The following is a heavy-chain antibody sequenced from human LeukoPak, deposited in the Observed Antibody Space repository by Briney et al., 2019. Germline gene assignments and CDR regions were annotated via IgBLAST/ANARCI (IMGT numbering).Heavy chain of an antibody. J-gene: IGHJ4*02. CDR3: ASMGSYGQPLFDY. D-gene: IGHD5-18*01. CDR2: MNKDGSEK. V-gene: IGHV3-7*03. CDR1: GFTLSNHW. Sequence: GGSLRLSCAASGFTLSNHWMTWVRQAPGKGPEWVANMNKDGSEKYYVDSVKGRFTISRDTAKNSLYLQMNSLRAEDTAVYHCASMGSYGQPLFDYWGQGTLVTVSS.